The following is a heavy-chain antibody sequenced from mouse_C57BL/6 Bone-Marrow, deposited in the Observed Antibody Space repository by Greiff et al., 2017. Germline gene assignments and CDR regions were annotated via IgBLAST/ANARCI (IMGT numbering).Heavy chain of an antibody. CDR1: GYSFTGYF. V-gene: IGHV1-20*01. D-gene: IGHD2-1*01. CDR3: ARWSTTRGFDY. Sequence: DVKLQESGPELVKPGDSVKISCKASGYSFTGYFMNWVMQSHGKSLEWIGRINPYNGDTFYNQKFKGKATLTVDKSSSTAHMELRSLTSEDSAVYYCARWSTTRGFDYWGQGTTLTVSS. CDR2: INPYNGDT. J-gene: IGHJ2*01.